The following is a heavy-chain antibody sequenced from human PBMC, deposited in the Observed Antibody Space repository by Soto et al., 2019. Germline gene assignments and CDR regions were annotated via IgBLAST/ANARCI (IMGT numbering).Heavy chain of an antibody. CDR3: ARGRVYCSSTSCYGYWFDP. V-gene: IGHV4-4*07. CDR2: IYTSGST. CDR1: GGSISSYY. D-gene: IGHD2-2*01. J-gene: IGHJ5*02. Sequence: ETLSLTCTVSGGSISSYYWSWIRQPAGKGLEWIGRIYTSGSTNYNPSLKSRVTMSVDTSKNQFSLKLSSVTAADTAVYYCARGRVYCSSTSCYGYWFDPWGQGTPVTVSS.